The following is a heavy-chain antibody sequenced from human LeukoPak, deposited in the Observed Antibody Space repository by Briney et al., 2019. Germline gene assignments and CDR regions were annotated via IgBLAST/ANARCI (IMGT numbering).Heavy chain of an antibody. CDR2: ISSSSSYI. D-gene: IGHD2-15*01. CDR3: ARDGYCSGGSCYGYYYYYYMDV. CDR1: GFTFSSYS. J-gene: IGHJ6*03. Sequence: GGSLRLSCAASGFTFSSYSMNWVRQAPGKGLEWVSSISSSSSYIYYADSVKGRFTISRDNAKNSLYLQMNSLRAEDTAVYYCARDGYCSGGSCYGYYYYYYMDVWGKGTTVTVSS. V-gene: IGHV3-21*01.